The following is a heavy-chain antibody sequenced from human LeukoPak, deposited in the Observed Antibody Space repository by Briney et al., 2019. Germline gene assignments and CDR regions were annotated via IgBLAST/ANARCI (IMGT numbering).Heavy chain of an antibody. D-gene: IGHD5-12*01. CDR3: ARGGKSAYGWFDP. CDR1: GYTFTSYG. CDR2: IDPSDSYT. J-gene: IGHJ5*02. V-gene: IGHV5-10-1*01. Sequence: SCKASGYTFTSYGISWVRQAPGQGLEWMGTIDPSDSYTNYSPSFQGHVTISADKSISTAYLQWSSLKASDTAMYYCARGGKSAYGWFDPWGQGALVTVSS.